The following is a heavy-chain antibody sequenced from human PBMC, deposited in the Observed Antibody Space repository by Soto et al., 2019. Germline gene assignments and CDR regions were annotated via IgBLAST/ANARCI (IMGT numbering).Heavy chain of an antibody. D-gene: IGHD2-2*01. CDR2: IYYSGST. CDR3: ARRDCSRTSCFPFDY. Sequence: SETLSLTCTVSGGSISSSSYYWGWIRQPPGKGLEWIGSIYYSGSTYYNPSLKSRVTISVDTSKNQFSLKLSSVTAADTAVYYCARRDCSRTSCFPFDYWGQGTLVTVSS. V-gene: IGHV4-39*01. J-gene: IGHJ4*02. CDR1: GGSISSSSYY.